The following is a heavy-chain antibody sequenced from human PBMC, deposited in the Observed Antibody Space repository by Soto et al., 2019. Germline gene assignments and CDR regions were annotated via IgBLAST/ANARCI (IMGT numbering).Heavy chain of an antibody. D-gene: IGHD6-13*01. V-gene: IGHV3-30-3*01. CDR3: ARCPTIAAAGAFDI. Sequence: QVQLVESGGGVVQPGRSLRLSCAASGFTFSSYAMHWVRQAPGKGLERVAVISYDGSNKYYADSVKGRFTISRDNSKNTLYLQMNSLRAEDTAVYYCARCPTIAAAGAFDIWGQGTMVTVSS. CDR1: GFTFSSYA. J-gene: IGHJ3*02. CDR2: ISYDGSNK.